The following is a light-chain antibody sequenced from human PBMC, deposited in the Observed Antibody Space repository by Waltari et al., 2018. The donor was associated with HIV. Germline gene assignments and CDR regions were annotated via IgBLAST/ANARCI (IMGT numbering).Light chain of an antibody. J-gene: IGLJ3*02. CDR3: QSYDSSLSGSWV. CDR1: SSNIGAGYD. CDR2: GLS. Sequence: QSVLTQPPSVSGAPGQRVTISCTGSSSNIGAGYDVHWYQQLPGTAPKLLIYGLSNRPSGVPDRFSGSKSGTSASLAITGLQAEDEADYYCQSYDSSLSGSWVFGGGTKLTVL. V-gene: IGLV1-40*01.